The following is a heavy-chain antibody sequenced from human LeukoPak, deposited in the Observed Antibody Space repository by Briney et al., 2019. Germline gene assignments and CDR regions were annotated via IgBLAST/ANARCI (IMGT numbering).Heavy chain of an antibody. V-gene: IGHV3-21*04. CDR2: ISSSSSYI. J-gene: IGHJ4*02. CDR1: GFTFSSYS. D-gene: IGHD2-2*02. CDR3: AKGSDTLDY. Sequence: GGSLRLLCAASGFTFSSYSMNWVRQAPGKGLEWVSSISSSSSYIYYADSVKGRFTISRDNAKNSLYLQMNSLRAEDTAVYYCAKGSDTLDYWGQGTLVTVSS.